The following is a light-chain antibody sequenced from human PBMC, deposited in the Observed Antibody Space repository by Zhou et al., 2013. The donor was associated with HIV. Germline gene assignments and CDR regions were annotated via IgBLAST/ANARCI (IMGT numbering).Light chain of an antibody. J-gene: IGKJ4*01. CDR2: AAS. Sequence: DIQMTQSPSSLSASVGDRVTITCRASQDISDYLAWYQQKPGKVPKVLIYAASSLQSGVPSRFSGSGSGTDFTLTISSLQPEDFATYYCQQYDTLPLTFGGGTRVEIK. V-gene: IGKV1-27*01. CDR3: QQYDTLPLT. CDR1: QDISDY.